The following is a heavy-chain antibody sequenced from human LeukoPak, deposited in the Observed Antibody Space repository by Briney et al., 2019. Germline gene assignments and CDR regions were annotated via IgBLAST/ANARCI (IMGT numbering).Heavy chain of an antibody. CDR3: ATDPPGGGGGSGTWFAP. CDR2: FDPEDGET. V-gene: IGHV1-24*01. D-gene: IGHD6-19*01. CDR1: GYTLTELS. Sequence: GASVKVSCKVSGYTLTELSMHWVRQAPGKGLEWMGGFDPEDGETIYAQKFQGRVTMTEDTSTDTAYMELSSLRSEDTAVYYCATDPPGGGGGSGTWFAPWGQGPLVTASS. J-gene: IGHJ5*02.